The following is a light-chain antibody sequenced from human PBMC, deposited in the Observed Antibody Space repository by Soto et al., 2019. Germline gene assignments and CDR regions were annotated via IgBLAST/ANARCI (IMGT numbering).Light chain of an antibody. Sequence: LTEPSSVSVDPGEKVTISCTGSSSKSGAGFDVHWYQQLPGTAPKLVLYSNTARPSGVPDRFSGSRSGSSASLAITGLQAEDEADYYCQSYDSGVAGSVCGTGTKVTVL. V-gene: IGLV1-40*01. J-gene: IGLJ1*01. CDR3: QSYDSGVAGSV. CDR1: SSKSGAGFD. CDR2: SNT.